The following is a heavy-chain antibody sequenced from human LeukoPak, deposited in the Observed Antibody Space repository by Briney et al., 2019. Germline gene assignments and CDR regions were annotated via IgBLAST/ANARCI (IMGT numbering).Heavy chain of an antibody. CDR3: ARPSGGIAARPLGYYMDV. CDR2: IYSGGST. Sequence: GGSLRLSCAASGFTVSSNYMSWVRQAPGKGLEWVSVIYSGGSTYYADSVRGRFTISRDNSKNTLYLQMSSLRAEDTAVYYCARPSGGIAARPLGYYMDVWGKGTTVTVSS. V-gene: IGHV3-66*02. CDR1: GFTVSSNY. J-gene: IGHJ6*03. D-gene: IGHD6-6*01.